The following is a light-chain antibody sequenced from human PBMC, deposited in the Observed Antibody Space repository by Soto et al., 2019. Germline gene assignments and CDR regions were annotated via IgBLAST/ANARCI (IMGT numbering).Light chain of an antibody. CDR1: QSVSSSY. V-gene: IGKV3-20*01. CDR2: AAS. CDR3: QQYGDSPLT. Sequence: EIVLTQSPGTLSLSPGERATLSCRASQSVSSSYLAWYQQKPGLAPRVLIYAASSRATGIPDRFSGSGSGTDFTLTISRLEPEDFTVYYCQQYGDSPLTFGGGTKVEIK. J-gene: IGKJ4*01.